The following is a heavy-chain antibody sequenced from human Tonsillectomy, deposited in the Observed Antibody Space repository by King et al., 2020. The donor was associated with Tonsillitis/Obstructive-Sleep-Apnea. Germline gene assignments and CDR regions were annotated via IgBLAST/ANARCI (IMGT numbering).Heavy chain of an antibody. CDR2: MNPNTGDT. CDR1: GYTFTGYY. CDR3: ARGGIQLYLVY. V-gene: IGHV1-2*02. J-gene: IGHJ4*02. D-gene: IGHD5-18*01. Sequence: QLVQSGAEVKRPGASVRVSCKTSGYTFTGYYIHWVRQAPGQGLEWMGLMNPNTGDTIYAQKFQGRVTMTRDPSITTAYMDLNRLRSDDTAVYYCARGGIQLYLVYWGQGTLVTVSS.